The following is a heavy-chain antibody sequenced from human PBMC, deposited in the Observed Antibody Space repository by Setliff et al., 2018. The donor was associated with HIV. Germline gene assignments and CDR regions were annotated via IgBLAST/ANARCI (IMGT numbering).Heavy chain of an antibody. J-gene: IGHJ4*02. Sequence: PGGSLRLSCGASGFTFSTHAMHWVRQAPGKALEWVAYIWYDGSNKYYADSVKGRFTISRDNSKNTLYLQMNSLTAEDTAVYYCAKVDNGHCTSASCRDFDYWGQGTRVTVS. CDR1: GFTFSTHA. D-gene: IGHD2-2*03. CDR2: IWYDGSNK. V-gene: IGHV3-30*02. CDR3: AKVDNGHCTSASCRDFDY.